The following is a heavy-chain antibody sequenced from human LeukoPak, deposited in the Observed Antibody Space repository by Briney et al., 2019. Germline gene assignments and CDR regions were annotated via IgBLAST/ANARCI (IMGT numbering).Heavy chain of an antibody. CDR1: GFAFDDVA. CDR2: IRRRVYGGAA. J-gene: IGHJ4*02. Sequence: QSGGSLRLSCTTSGFAFDDVAMGWVSLPAGKGLGWVGFIRRRVYGGAAEYAASVKGRFIISRDDSKGIAYLQMNSLKTEDTAVYYCSRNGLVDFDYWGQGSRVIVSP. V-gene: IGHV3-49*04. CDR3: SRNGLVDFDY.